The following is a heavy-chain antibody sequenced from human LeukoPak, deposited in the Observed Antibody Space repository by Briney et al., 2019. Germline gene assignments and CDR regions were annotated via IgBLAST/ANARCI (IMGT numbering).Heavy chain of an antibody. V-gene: IGHV4-39*01. CDR3: ARDPGIAAAGTGRFDY. CDR1: GGSISSSSYY. J-gene: IGHJ4*02. CDR2: IYYSGSA. D-gene: IGHD6-13*01. Sequence: SETLSLTCTVSGGSISSSSYYWGWIRQPPGKGLEWIGSIYYSGSAYYNPSLKSRVTISVDTSKNQFSLKLSSVTAADTAVYYCARDPGIAAAGTGRFDYWGQGTLVTVSS.